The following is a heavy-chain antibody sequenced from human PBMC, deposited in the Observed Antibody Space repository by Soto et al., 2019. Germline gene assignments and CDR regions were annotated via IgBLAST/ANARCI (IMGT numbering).Heavy chain of an antibody. J-gene: IGHJ4*02. CDR1: GFTFSTYA. CDR3: AKDEYYYSRSGYYIFDS. D-gene: IGHD3-22*01. Sequence: GSVRLSCAASGFTFSTYAMSWVRQAPVKGMEWVAAISTSGGTTYYADSVKGRFTISRDNSKKTLYLQMNSLRPEDTALYYCAKDEYYYSRSGYYIFDSWGQGTLVTVSS. V-gene: IGHV3-23*01. CDR2: ISTSGGTT.